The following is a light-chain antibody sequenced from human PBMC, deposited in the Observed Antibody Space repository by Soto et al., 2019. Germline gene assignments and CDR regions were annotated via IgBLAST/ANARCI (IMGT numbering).Light chain of an antibody. Sequence: QTVVTQEPSLTVSPGGTVTLTCASSTGAVTWDHYPYWFQQKPGQAPRTLIYDTNNKQSWTPARFSGSLLGGKAALTLSGAQVDDDDDYCCLLYCSGVRVFGGGTKLTVL. CDR3: LLYCSGVRV. J-gene: IGLJ2*01. CDR2: DTN. CDR1: TGAVTWDHY. V-gene: IGLV7-46*01.